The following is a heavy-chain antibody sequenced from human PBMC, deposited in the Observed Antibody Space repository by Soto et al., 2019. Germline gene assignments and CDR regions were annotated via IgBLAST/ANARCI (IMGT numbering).Heavy chain of an antibody. D-gene: IGHD2-15*01. CDR3: AKGGSAECSGGTCYHPFDY. CDR2: ISGSGGHT. V-gene: IGHV3-23*01. J-gene: IGHJ4*02. CDR1: GFTFINYA. Sequence: GGSLRLSCAASGFTFINYAMHWVRHTPGKGLEWVSTISGSGGHTFYADAVKGRFTISRDNSKNTLYLQLNGLGAEDTAIYYCAKGGSAECSGGTCYHPFDYWGQGTLVTVSS.